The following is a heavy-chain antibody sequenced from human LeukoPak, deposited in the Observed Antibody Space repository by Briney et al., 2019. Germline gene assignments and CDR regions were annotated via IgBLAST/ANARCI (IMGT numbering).Heavy chain of an antibody. Sequence: PSGTLSLTCAVSGGSISSGLYSWSWIRQPLGKGLEWIGYIYHTGSTYYNPSLKSRVTISVDTSKNQFSLRLSSVTAADTAVYYCARLQYCSGTSCYWFDPWGQGTPVTVSS. CDR3: ARLQYCSGTSCYWFDP. CDR1: GGSISSGLYS. J-gene: IGHJ5*02. D-gene: IGHD2-2*01. V-gene: IGHV4-30-2*01. CDR2: IYHTGST.